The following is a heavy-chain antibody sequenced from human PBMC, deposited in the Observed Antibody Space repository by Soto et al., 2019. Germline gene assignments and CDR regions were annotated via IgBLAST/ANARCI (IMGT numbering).Heavy chain of an antibody. J-gene: IGHJ4*02. D-gene: IGHD2-15*01. V-gene: IGHV3-30-3*01. CDR3: ATIFTYCSGGSCYPYYFDY. CDR2: ISYDGSNK. Sequence: PGGSLRLSCAASGFTFSSYAMHWVRQAPGKGLEWVAVISYDGSNKYYADSVKGRFTISRDNSKNTLYLQMNSLRAEDTAVYYCATIFTYCSGGSCYPYYFDYWGQGTLVTVSS. CDR1: GFTFSSYA.